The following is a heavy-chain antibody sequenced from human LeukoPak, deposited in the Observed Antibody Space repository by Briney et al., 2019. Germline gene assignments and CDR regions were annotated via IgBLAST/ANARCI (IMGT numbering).Heavy chain of an antibody. V-gene: IGHV3-9*01. Sequence: GGSLRLSCAASGFTFDDYAMHWVRQAPGKGLEWVSGISWNSGSIGYADSVKGRFTISRDNAKNSLYLQMNSLRAEDTAVYYCARDPLSGSYYLVPDAFDIWGQGTMVTVS. CDR1: GFTFDDYA. CDR3: ARDPLSGSYYLVPDAFDI. D-gene: IGHD1-26*01. CDR2: ISWNSGSI. J-gene: IGHJ3*02.